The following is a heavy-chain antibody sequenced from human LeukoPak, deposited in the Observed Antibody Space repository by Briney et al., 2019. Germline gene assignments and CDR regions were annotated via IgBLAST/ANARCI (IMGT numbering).Heavy chain of an antibody. Sequence: PSETLSLTCAVSGASISSTYWSTWVRQPPGKGLEWIGEIHDSGSTNYNPSLKSRVTISVDKSKKQFSLNLTSVTAADTAVYYRATRATDGPLWGQGTLVTVSS. CDR1: GASISSTYW. J-gene: IGHJ4*02. CDR3: ATRATDGPL. CDR2: IHDSGST. V-gene: IGHV4-4*02. D-gene: IGHD5-24*01.